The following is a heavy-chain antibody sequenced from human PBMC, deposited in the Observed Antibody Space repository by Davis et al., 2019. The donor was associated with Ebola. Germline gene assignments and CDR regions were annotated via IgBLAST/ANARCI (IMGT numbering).Heavy chain of an antibody. CDR1: GFTFSSYG. CDR2: ISYDGSNK. J-gene: IGHJ4*02. Sequence: GGSLRLSCAASGFTFSSYGMHWVRQAPGKGLEWVAVISYDGSNKYYADSVKGRFTISRDNSKNTLYLQMNSLRAEDTAVYYCAKDQEEYYYDSSGVDYWGQGTLVTVSS. D-gene: IGHD3-22*01. V-gene: IGHV3-30*18. CDR3: AKDQEEYYYDSSGVDY.